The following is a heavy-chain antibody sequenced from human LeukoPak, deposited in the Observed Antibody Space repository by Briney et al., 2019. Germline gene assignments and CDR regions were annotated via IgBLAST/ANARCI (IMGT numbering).Heavy chain of an antibody. CDR2: ISGNGGST. V-gene: IGHV3-23*01. CDR1: GFTFSSYA. Sequence: GGSLRLSCAASGFTFSSYAMSWVRQTPGKGLEWVTVISGNGGSTYYADSVKGRFTISRDNSKNTLYLQMNSLRAEDTGVYYCAKIGSDLSITMIVVVHFDYWGQGTLVTVSS. D-gene: IGHD3-22*01. CDR3: AKIGSDLSITMIVVVHFDY. J-gene: IGHJ4*02.